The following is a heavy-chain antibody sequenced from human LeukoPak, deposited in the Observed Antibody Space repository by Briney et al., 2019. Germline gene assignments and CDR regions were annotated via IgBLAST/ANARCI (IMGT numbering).Heavy chain of an antibody. Sequence: GGSLRLSCAASGFTFSSYSMNWVRQAPGKGLEWVSSISSSSSYIYYADSVKGRFTISRDNAKNSLYLQMNSLRAEDTAVYYCARFRLEDIAARPNWFDPWGQGTLVTVSS. V-gene: IGHV3-21*01. D-gene: IGHD6-6*01. CDR3: ARFRLEDIAARPNWFDP. CDR2: ISSSSSYI. J-gene: IGHJ5*02. CDR1: GFTFSSYS.